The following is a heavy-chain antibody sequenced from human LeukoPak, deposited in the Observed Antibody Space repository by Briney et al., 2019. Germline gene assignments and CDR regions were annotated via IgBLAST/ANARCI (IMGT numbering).Heavy chain of an antibody. V-gene: IGHV1-24*01. CDR1: GYTLTHSD. CDR3: SPREHYNDFDDS. Sequence: ASVKVSCKVSGYTLTHSDIHWVRQAPGKGLERMGGFDPYRSETVYSQKYQGRLTFTQDTSIDTAYMELTSLRSEAAAVIFYSPREHYNDFDDSGGEGSLVTVSS. J-gene: IGHJ1*01. CDR2: FDPYRSET. D-gene: IGHD3/OR15-3a*01.